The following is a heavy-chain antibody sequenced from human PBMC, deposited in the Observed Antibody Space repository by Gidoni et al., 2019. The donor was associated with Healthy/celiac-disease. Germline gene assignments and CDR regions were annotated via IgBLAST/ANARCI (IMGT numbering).Heavy chain of an antibody. CDR3: AKEGGYSAYYFDY. V-gene: IGHV3-23*01. D-gene: IGHD3-22*01. CDR2: ISGSGGST. CDR1: GFTFSRYA. Sequence: EVQLLESGGGLVQPGGSLRLSCAASGFTFSRYAMSWVRKALGKGLEWVTAISGSGGSTYYADSVKGRFTISRDNSKNTLYLQMNSLRAEDTAVYYCAKEGGYSAYYFDYWGQGTLVTVSS. J-gene: IGHJ4*02.